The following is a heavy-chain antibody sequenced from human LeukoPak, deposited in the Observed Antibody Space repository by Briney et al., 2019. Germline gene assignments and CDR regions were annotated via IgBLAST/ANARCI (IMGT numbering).Heavy chain of an antibody. D-gene: IGHD4-17*01. CDR2: ISSSSSYI. Sequence: GGSLRLSCAVSGFTFSRYSMNWVRQAPGKGLEWVSSISSSSSYIYYADSVKGRFTISRDNAKTSLYLQMNSLRAEDTAVYYCARDRLIYGDYDDAFDIWGKGTMVTVSS. J-gene: IGHJ3*02. CDR1: GFTFSRYS. V-gene: IGHV3-21*01. CDR3: ARDRLIYGDYDDAFDI.